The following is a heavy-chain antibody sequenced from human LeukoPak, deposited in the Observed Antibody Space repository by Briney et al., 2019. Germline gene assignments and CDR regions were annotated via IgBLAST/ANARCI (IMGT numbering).Heavy chain of an antibody. CDR3: ARAYSSSTFDY. Sequence: GGSLRLSCAASGFTFSSYERNWVRQAPGKGLEWVSYISSSGSTINYADSVKGRFTISRDNAKNSLYLQMNSLRAEDTAVYYCARAYSSSTFDYWGQGTLVTVSS. CDR2: ISSSGSTI. J-gene: IGHJ4*02. D-gene: IGHD6-6*01. CDR1: GFTFSSYE. V-gene: IGHV3-48*03.